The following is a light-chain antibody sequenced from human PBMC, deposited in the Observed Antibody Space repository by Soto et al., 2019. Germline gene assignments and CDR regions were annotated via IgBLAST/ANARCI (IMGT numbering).Light chain of an antibody. Sequence: QSALTQPASLSGTPGQSITISCTGTSSDVGGYNYVSWYQQHPGRAPKLLIYDVSNRPSGVSNRFSGSKSGNTASLTISGLQAEDEAEYYCNSYRSSSTRYVFGSGTKVTVL. CDR3: NSYRSSSTRYV. CDR2: DVS. V-gene: IGLV2-14*03. J-gene: IGLJ1*01. CDR1: SSDVGGYNY.